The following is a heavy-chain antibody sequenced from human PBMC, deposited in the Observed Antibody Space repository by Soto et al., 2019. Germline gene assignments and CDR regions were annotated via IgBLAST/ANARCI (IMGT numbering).Heavy chain of an antibody. J-gene: IGHJ4*02. D-gene: IGHD2-21*01. CDR1: GSRLFGYY. V-gene: IGHV1-2*04. Sequence: RASVKVSCKASGSRLFGYYIHWVRQAPGQGLESMGWINPTSGVAEYAPKFQGWVTMTRDTSINTAYMELTRLTSNHTAVYYCAREGRLYCADYFFDNWGQGTLVTVSS. CDR2: INPTSGVA. CDR3: AREGRLYCADYFFDN.